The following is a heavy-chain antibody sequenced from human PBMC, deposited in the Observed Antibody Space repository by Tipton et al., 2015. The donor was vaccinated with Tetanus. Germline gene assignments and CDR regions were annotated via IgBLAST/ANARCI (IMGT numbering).Heavy chain of an antibody. Sequence: TLSLTCVVSGYSISSGYYWGWIRQPPGKGPEWIASIYRSGSASYNPSLKSRVTTSVDTSKNQFSLNLSSLTAADTAVYYCARGRGLGPHEYFEHWGQGTLVTVSS. J-gene: IGHJ5*02. CDR3: ARGRGLGPHEYFEH. D-gene: IGHD3/OR15-3a*01. CDR2: IYRSGSA. CDR1: GYSISSGYY. V-gene: IGHV4-38-2*01.